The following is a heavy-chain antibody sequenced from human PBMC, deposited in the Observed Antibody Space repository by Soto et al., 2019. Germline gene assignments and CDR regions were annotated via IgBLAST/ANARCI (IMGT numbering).Heavy chain of an antibody. CDR3: ARMGCSGGSCYSRYYYYYYMDV. CDR2: VSYEGSNK. D-gene: IGHD2-15*01. CDR1: GFTFSRFG. V-gene: IGHV3-33*05. J-gene: IGHJ6*03. Sequence: GGSLRLSCAASGFTFSRFGIHWVRQAPGKGLEWVAVVSYEGSNKYYADSVKGRFTISRDNSKNTLYLQMNSLRAEDKAVYYCARMGCSGGSCYSRYYYYYYMDVWGKGTTVTVSS.